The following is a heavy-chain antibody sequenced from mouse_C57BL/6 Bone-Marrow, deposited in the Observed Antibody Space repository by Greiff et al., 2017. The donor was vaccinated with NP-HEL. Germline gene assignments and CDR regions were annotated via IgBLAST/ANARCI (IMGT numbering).Heavy chain of an antibody. CDR2: ISYSGST. V-gene: IGHV3-1*01. Sequence: VQLQQSGPGMVKPSQSLSLTCTVTGYSITSGYDWHWIRHFPGNKLEWMGYISYSGSTNYNPSLKSRISITHDTSKNHFFLKLNSVTTEDTATYYCARGGWLLPYFDYWGQGTTLTVSS. CDR1: GYSITSGYD. J-gene: IGHJ2*01. D-gene: IGHD2-3*01. CDR3: ARGGWLLPYFDY.